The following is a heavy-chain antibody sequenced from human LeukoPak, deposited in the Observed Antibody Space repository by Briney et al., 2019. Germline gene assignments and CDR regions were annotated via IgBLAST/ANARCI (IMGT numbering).Heavy chain of an antibody. J-gene: IGHJ4*02. CDR1: GFTFSSYA. D-gene: IGHD2-15*01. Sequence: GGSLRLSCAASGFTFSSYATSWVRQAPGKGLEWVSAISGSGGSTYYADSVKGRFTISRDNSKNTLYLQMNSLRAEDTAVYYCAKDDCSGGSCYSSSVFDYWGQGTLVTVSS. V-gene: IGHV3-23*01. CDR3: AKDDCSGGSCYSSSVFDY. CDR2: ISGSGGST.